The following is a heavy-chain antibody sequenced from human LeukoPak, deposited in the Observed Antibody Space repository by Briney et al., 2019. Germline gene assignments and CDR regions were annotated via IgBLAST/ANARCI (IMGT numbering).Heavy chain of an antibody. Sequence: ASVKVSCKASGYTFTGYFMHWVRQAPGQGLQWMGWINPNSGGTNYAQKFQGRVTMTGDTSISTAYMELSRLTSDDTAVYYCARDLGFSAWEGDYWGQGTLVTVSS. CDR1: GYTFTGYF. D-gene: IGHD1-26*01. CDR2: INPNSGGT. CDR3: ARDLGFSAWEGDY. V-gene: IGHV1-2*02. J-gene: IGHJ4*02.